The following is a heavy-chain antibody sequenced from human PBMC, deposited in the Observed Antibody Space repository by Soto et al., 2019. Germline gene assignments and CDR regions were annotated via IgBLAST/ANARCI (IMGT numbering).Heavy chain of an antibody. CDR1: GFTFSTYA. J-gene: IGHJ4*02. CDR3: AKIGDSSSVSLPLVLLDH. Sequence: GSLRLSCAASGFTFSTYAMSWVRQSPGKGLEWVSAIPGSSISTYYAGSVKGRFTISRDNSKNTLYLQMNSLRVEDTAVYYCAKIGDSSSVSLPLVLLDHWGQGALVTVSS. D-gene: IGHD6-6*01. CDR2: IPGSSIST. V-gene: IGHV3-23*01.